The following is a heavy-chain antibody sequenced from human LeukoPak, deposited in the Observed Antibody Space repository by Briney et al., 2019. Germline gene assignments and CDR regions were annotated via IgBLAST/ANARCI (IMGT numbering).Heavy chain of an antibody. CDR1: GFTFSSYG. CDR3: AKERHYGFGYYYYYGMDV. CDR2: IRYDGSNK. D-gene: IGHD3-10*01. J-gene: IGHJ6*02. V-gene: IGHV3-30*02. Sequence: GGSLRLSCAASGFTFSSYGMHWVRQAPGKGLEWVAFIRYDGSNKYYADSVKGRFTISRDNSKNTLYLQMNSLRAEDTAVYYCAKERHYGFGYYYYYGMDVWGQGTTVTVSS.